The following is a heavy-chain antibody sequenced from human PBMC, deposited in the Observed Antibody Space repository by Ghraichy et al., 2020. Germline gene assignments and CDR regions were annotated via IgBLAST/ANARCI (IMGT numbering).Heavy chain of an antibody. CDR2: NYYSGST. Sequence: SETLSLTCTVSGGSISSSIYYWGWKRQPPGKGLEWIGSNYYSGSTYYNPSIKSRVTIYVATSKNQFSLNLGSVTAADTAVYYWENHERRGGNSSADFDYWGQGTLVTVSS. CDR1: GGSISSSIYY. D-gene: IGHD4-23*01. V-gene: IGHV4-39*01. J-gene: IGHJ4*02. CDR3: ENHERRGGNSSADFDY.